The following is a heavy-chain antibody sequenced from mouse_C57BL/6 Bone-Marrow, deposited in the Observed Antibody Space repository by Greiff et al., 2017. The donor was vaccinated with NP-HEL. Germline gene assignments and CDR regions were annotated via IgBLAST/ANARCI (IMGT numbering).Heavy chain of an antibody. J-gene: IGHJ3*01. Sequence: VQLQQSGPELVKPGASVKISCKASGYAFSSSWMNWVKQRPGKGLEWIGRIYPGDGDTNYNGKFKGKATLTADKSSSTAYMQLSSLTSEASAVYFCARHSKFAYWGQGTLVTVSA. CDR2: IYPGDGDT. CDR3: ARHSKFAY. D-gene: IGHD2-5*01. CDR1: GYAFSSSW. V-gene: IGHV1-82*01.